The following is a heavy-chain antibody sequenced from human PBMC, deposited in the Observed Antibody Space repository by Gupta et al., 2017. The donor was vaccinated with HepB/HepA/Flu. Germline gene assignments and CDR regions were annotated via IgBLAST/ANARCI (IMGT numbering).Heavy chain of an antibody. V-gene: IGHV5-51*01. Sequence: EVQLVQSGAEVKKPGESLKISCKGSGYSFTSYWIGWVRQMPGKGLEGMGIIYPGDSDTRYSPSYQGQVTISADKSISTAYLQWSSLKASDTAMYYCARSGAEITIFGGGIYDYYYMDVWGKGTTVTVSS. J-gene: IGHJ6*03. CDR3: ARSGAEITIFGGGIYDYYYMDV. D-gene: IGHD3-3*01. CDR2: IYPGDSDT. CDR1: GYSFTSYW.